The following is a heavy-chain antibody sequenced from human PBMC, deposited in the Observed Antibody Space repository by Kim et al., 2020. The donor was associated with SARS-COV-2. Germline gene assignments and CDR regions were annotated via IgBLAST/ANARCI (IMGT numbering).Heavy chain of an antibody. V-gene: IGHV4-34*01. Sequence: SETLSLTCAVYGGSFSGYYWSWIRQPPGKGLEWIGEINHSGSTNYNPSLKSRVTISVDTSKNQFSLKLSSVTAADTAVYYCASEDYVWGSYRRLDYWGQGTLDTVSS. J-gene: IGHJ4*02. CDR3: ASEDYVWGSYRRLDY. CDR1: GGSFSGYY. CDR2: INHSGST. D-gene: IGHD3-16*02.